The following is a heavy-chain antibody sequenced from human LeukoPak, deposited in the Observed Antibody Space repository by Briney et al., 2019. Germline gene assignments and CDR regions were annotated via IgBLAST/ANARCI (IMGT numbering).Heavy chain of an antibody. V-gene: IGHV1-8*02. Sequence: GASVKVSCKASGYTFTSYGINWVRQATGQGLEWMGWMNPNSGNTGYAQKFQGRVTMTRDTSISTAYMELSRLRSDDTAVYYCARDYCSSTSCLFDYWGQGTLVTVSS. CDR2: MNPNSGNT. D-gene: IGHD2-2*01. J-gene: IGHJ4*02. CDR3: ARDYCSSTSCLFDY. CDR1: GYTFTSYG.